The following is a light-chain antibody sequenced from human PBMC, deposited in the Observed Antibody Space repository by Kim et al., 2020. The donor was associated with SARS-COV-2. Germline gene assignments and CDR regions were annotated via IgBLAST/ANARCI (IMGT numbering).Light chain of an antibody. CDR3: QQYNQWPPEYT. CDR1: QSVSSN. CDR2: GAS. J-gene: IGKJ2*01. Sequence: SPGERATLSWRASQSVSSNLAWYQQRPGQAPRLLIYGASTRATGIPDRCSGSGSATDFTLTISSLQSEDSAVYYCQQYNQWPPEYTFGQGTKLEI. V-gene: IGKV3-15*01.